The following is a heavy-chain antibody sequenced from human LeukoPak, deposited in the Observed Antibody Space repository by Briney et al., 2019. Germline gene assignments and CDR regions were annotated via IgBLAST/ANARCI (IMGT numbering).Heavy chain of an antibody. CDR1: GFTFSSYA. J-gene: IGHJ4*02. CDR2: ISGSGRTT. D-gene: IGHD3-22*01. V-gene: IGHV3-23*01. CDR3: AKADDSSGYYYAGLDY. Sequence: GGSLRLSCAASGFTFSSYAMSWVRQAPGKGLEWVSAISGSGRTTYYADSVKGRFTISRDNSKSTLYLQKNSLRAEDTAVYYCAKADDSSGYYYAGLDYWGQGTLVTVSS.